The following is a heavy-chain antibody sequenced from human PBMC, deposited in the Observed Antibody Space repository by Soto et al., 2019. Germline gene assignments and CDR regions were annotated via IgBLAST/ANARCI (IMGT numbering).Heavy chain of an antibody. D-gene: IGHD1-26*01. J-gene: IGHJ4*02. CDR2: ISSGNPTV. CDR1: GFTFSTYS. CDR3: ARGGWEHDY. V-gene: IGHV3-48*02. Sequence: EVQLVESGGGLVQPGGSLRLSCAASGFTFSTYSMNWVRQAPGKGLEWISYISSGNPTVYYADSVRGRFTISRDNAKNSPHLQMNSLRDDDTAVYYCARGGWEHDYWGQGTLVTVSS.